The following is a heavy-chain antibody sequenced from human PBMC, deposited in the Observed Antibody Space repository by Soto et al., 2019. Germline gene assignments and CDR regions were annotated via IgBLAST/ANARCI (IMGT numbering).Heavy chain of an antibody. CDR1: GYTLTEFS. V-gene: IGHV1-24*01. J-gene: IGHJ6*02. CDR3: ATGGLQLYQYYYYYGMDV. CDR2: FDPEYGET. Sequence: ASVKVSCKASGYTLTEFSMHWVRQAPGKGLEWMGGFDPEYGETIYAQKFQGRVTMTEDTSTDTAYMELSSLRSEDTAVYYCATGGLQLYQYYYYYGMDVWGQGTTVTVSS. D-gene: IGHD4-4*01.